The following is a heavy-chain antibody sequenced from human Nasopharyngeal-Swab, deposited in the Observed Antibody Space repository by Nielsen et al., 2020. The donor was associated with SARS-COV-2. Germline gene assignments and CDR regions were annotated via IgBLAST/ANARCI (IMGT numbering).Heavy chain of an antibody. CDR3: ARGRVVPAAPFDY. CDR2: INHSGST. CDR1: GGSFSGYY. Sequence: SETLSLTCAVYGGSFSGYYWSWIRQPPRKGLEWIGEINHSGSTNYNPSLKSRVTISVDTSKNQFSLKLSSVTAADTAVYYCARGRVVPAAPFDYWGQGTLVTVSS. J-gene: IGHJ4*02. V-gene: IGHV4-34*01. D-gene: IGHD2-2*01.